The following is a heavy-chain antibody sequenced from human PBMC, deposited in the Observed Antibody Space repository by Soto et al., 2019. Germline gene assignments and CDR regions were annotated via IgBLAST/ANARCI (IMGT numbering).Heavy chain of an antibody. CDR2: INWNSGSI. CDR1: GFTFGDYD. V-gene: IGHV3-9*01. Sequence: GGSLRLSCAASGFTFGDYDMHWVRQAPGKGLEWVSGINWNSGSIGYADSVKGRITITRDSAKNSLYLQMNSMRAEDTALYYCAKEGSHGVTGDFDYWGQGTLVTVSS. CDR3: AKEGSHGVTGDFDY. J-gene: IGHJ4*02. D-gene: IGHD2-21*02.